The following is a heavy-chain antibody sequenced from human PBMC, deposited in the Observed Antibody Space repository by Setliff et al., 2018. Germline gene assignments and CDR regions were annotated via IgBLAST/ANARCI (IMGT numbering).Heavy chain of an antibody. D-gene: IGHD4-17*01. Sequence: SETLSLTCAVSGGSLTSGSYYWTWIRQPAGKALEWIGRIHTSGSTNYSPSLKSRLTIXXXTSKNQXXXXXXSVTAADTAVYYCARSNSTRYNSFDPWGQGTRVTVSS. CDR1: GGSLTSGSYY. CDR3: ARSNSTRYNSFDP. J-gene: IGHJ5*02. V-gene: IGHV4-61*02. CDR2: IHTSGST.